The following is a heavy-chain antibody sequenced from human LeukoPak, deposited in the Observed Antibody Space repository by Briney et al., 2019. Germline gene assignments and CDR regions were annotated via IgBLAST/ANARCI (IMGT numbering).Heavy chain of an antibody. CDR1: GYTFTGYY. V-gene: IGHV1-2*02. Sequence: ASVKVSCKASGYTFTGYYMHRVRQAPGQGLEWMGWINPNSGGTNYAQKFQGRVTMTRDTSISTAYMELSRLRSDDTAVYYCARAKRRLLGYFDYWGQGTLVTVSS. CDR2: INPNSGGT. D-gene: IGHD3-22*01. J-gene: IGHJ4*02. CDR3: ARAKRRLLGYFDY.